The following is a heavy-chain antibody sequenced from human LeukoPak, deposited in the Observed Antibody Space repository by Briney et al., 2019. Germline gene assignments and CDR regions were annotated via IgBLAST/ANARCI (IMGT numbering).Heavy chain of an antibody. J-gene: IGHJ4*02. CDR2: INPNSGGT. CDR3: ARGSRAAMVRGGFDY. D-gene: IGHD5-18*01. Sequence: ASVKVSCKASGYTFTGYYMHWVRQAPGQGLEWMGWINPNSGGTNYAQKLQGRVTMTTDASTSTAYMELRSLRSDDTAVYYCARGSRAAMVRGGFDYWGQGTLVTVSS. CDR1: GYTFTGYY. V-gene: IGHV1-2*02.